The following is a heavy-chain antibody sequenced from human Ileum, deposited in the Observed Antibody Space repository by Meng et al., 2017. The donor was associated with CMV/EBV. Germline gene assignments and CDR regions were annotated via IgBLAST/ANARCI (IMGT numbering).Heavy chain of an antibody. Sequence: QLQLQESGPGLVKPSETLSLTCTVSGGSINSGSFYWGWIRQPPGKGLELIGSIYYTGSTYYDPSLKSRVAISVDTSKNQFSLKLSSVTAADTAVYYCARSRGYDIGVRLEYWGQGTLVTVSS. J-gene: IGHJ4*02. CDR2: IYYTGST. V-gene: IGHV4-39*07. CDR1: GGSINSGSFY. CDR3: ARSRGYDIGVRLEY. D-gene: IGHD5-12*01.